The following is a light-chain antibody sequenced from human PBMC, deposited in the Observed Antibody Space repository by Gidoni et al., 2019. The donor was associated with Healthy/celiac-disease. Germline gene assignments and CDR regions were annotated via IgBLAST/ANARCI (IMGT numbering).Light chain of an antibody. CDR3: QHRGT. V-gene: IGKV1-5*03. CDR2: KAS. J-gene: IGKJ3*01. Sequence: DIQMTQSPSTLSASVGDRVTITCRASQSISSWLAWYQQKPGKAPKLLIYKASSLESGVPSRFSGSGSGTEFTLTISSLQPDDCETYYCQHRGTFGPGNKVDIK. CDR1: QSISSW.